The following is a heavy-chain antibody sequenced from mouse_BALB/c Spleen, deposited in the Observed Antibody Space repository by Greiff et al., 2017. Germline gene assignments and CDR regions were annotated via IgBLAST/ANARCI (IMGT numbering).Heavy chain of an antibody. CDR1: GFTFSSYG. D-gene: IGHD1-1*01. Sequence: EVQLQESGGGLVQPGGSLKLSCAASGFTFSSYGMSWVRQTPDKRLELVATINSNGGSTYYPDSVKGRFTISRDNAKNTLYLQMSSLKSEDTAMYYCAREGYYYGSSPWFAYWGQGTLVTVSA. J-gene: IGHJ3*01. CDR3: AREGYYYGSSPWFAY. V-gene: IGHV5-6-3*01. CDR2: INSNGGST.